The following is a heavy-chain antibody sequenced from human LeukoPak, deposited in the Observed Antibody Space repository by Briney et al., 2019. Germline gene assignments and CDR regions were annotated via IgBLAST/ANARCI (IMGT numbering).Heavy chain of an antibody. CDR2: ISYDGSNK. V-gene: IGHV3-30*04. CDR1: GFTFSSYA. Sequence: PGGSLRLSCAASGFTFSSYAMHWVRQAPGKGLEWVAVISYDGSNKYYADSVKGRFTISRDNSKNTLYLQMNSLRAEDTAVYYCAKASIVGATIHTAFDYWGQGTLVTVSS. CDR3: AKASIVGATIHTAFDY. D-gene: IGHD1-26*01. J-gene: IGHJ4*02.